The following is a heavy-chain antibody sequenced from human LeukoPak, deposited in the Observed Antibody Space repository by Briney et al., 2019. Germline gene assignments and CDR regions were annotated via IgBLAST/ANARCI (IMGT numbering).Heavy chain of an antibody. CDR2: INSDGSST. Sequence: GSLRLSCAASGFTFSSYWMHWVRQAPGKGLVWVSRINSDGSSTSYADSVKGRFTISRDNAKNTLYLQMNSLRAEDTAVYYCARELAYCGGDCYSTFDYWGQGTLVTVSS. J-gene: IGHJ4*02. CDR3: ARELAYCGGDCYSTFDY. V-gene: IGHV3-74*01. D-gene: IGHD2-21*02. CDR1: GFTFSSYW.